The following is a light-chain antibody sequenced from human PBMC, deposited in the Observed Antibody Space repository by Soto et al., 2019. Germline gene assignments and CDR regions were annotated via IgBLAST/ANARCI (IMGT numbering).Light chain of an antibody. V-gene: IGKV3-15*01. CDR2: GAS. Sequence: IVLTQTKGTLSLSPGERATLSCRASQSVSNNYLAWYQQKPGQAPRLLIYGASTRATGIPARFSGSGSGTEFTLTISSLQSEDFAVYSCQQYNNWLPTFG. CDR3: QQYNNWLPT. J-gene: IGKJ1*01. CDR1: QSVSNN.